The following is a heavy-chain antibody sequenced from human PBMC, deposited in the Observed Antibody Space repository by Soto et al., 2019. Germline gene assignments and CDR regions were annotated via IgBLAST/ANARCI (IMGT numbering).Heavy chain of an antibody. CDR2: TYYRSRFFS. CDR3: VRDRYSSSGWFDP. D-gene: IGHD3-10*01. V-gene: IGHV6-1*01. J-gene: IGHJ5*02. Sequence: PSQTLSLTCAISGDSASSYSAAWNWIRQSPSGGLEWLGRTYYRSRFFSDYAESVKSRIIINPDTSKNQFSLQLKSVTPEDTAVHYCVRDRYSSSGWFDPWGQGTPVTVSS. CDR1: GDSASSYSAA.